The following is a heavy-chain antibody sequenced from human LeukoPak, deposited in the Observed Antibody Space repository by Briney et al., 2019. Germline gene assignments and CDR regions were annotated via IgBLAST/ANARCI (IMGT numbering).Heavy chain of an antibody. V-gene: IGHV1-2*02. Sequence: ASVKVSCKAFGYTFTGQYLHWVRQAPGQGLEWMGWINPKSGGTNYAQKFQGRVTMTRDTSISTAYMELSSLRSDDTAVYYCASGSRTYSPDYWGQGTLVTVSS. D-gene: IGHD3-10*01. J-gene: IGHJ4*02. CDR1: GYTFTGQY. CDR3: ASGSRTYSPDY. CDR2: INPKSGGT.